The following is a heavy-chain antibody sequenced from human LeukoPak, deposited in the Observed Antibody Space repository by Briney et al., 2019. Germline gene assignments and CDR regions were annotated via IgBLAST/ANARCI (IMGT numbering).Heavy chain of an antibody. CDR3: ARALTTADFDY. CDR1: GGSIGRYY. D-gene: IGHD4-17*01. J-gene: IGHJ4*02. Sequence: SETLSLTCTVSGGSIGRYYWSWLRPPAGKGLEWIGRVFTTGSTTCNPSLKSRVTMSVDTSKNQFSLKLNSMTAADTAVYYCARALTTADFDYWGQGILVTVSS. CDR2: VFTTGST. V-gene: IGHV4-4*07.